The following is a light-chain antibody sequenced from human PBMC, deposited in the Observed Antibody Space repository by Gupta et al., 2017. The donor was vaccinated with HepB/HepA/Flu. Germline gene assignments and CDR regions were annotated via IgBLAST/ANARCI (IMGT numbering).Light chain of an antibody. Sequence: DIVMTQSPLSLPVTPGEPASISCRSSQSLLHSNGYNYLDWYLQKPGQSPQLLIYLGSKRVSGVPDRFTGSPSGTDFRLKISSVTVKDVRVYYCSVALQTPSIFSHWTKTEIK. J-gene: IGKJ2*02. CDR1: QSLLHSNGYNY. CDR2: LGS. CDR3: SVALQTPSI. V-gene: IGKV2-28*01.